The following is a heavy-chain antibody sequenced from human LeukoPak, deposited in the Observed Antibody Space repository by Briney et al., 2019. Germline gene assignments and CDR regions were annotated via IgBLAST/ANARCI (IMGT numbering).Heavy chain of an antibody. CDR1: GFTFSSYG. Sequence: GGSLRLSCAVSGFTFSSYGMHWVRQAPGKGLEWVAVISYDESNKYFADSVKGRFTISRDNPKNTLYLQMNSLRPEDTAVYYCAKSTTVTTQQRGYFDYWGQGTLVTVSS. V-gene: IGHV3-30*18. CDR3: AKSTTVTTQQRGYFDY. J-gene: IGHJ4*02. CDR2: ISYDESNK. D-gene: IGHD4-11*01.